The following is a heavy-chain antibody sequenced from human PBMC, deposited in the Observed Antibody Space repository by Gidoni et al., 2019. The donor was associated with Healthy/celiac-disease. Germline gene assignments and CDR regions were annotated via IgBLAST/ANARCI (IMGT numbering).Heavy chain of an antibody. Sequence: QVQLVQSGAEVKKPGSSVKVSCKASGGPLSSYAISWVRPAPGQGLEWMGGTIPIFGTANYAQKFQGRVTITADESASTAYMELSSLRSEDTAVYYCARDRSGIQLWPYYWGQGTLVTVSS. V-gene: IGHV1-69*01. CDR3: ARDRSGIQLWPYY. CDR2: TIPIFGTA. D-gene: IGHD5-18*01. CDR1: GGPLSSYA. J-gene: IGHJ4*02.